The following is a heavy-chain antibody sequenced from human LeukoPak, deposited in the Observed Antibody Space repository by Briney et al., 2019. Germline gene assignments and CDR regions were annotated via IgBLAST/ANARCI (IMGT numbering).Heavy chain of an antibody. J-gene: IGHJ4*02. CDR2: ISGTDGTT. CDR3: AKALYDSGAYSFDY. Sequence: PGGSLRLSCAASGFTFSSYAMTWVRQAPGEGLEWVSAISGTDGTTYYADSVKGRFTISRDNSKNTLYLQMTSLRAEDTALYYCAKALYDSGAYSFDYWGQGTLVTVPS. D-gene: IGHD3-22*01. V-gene: IGHV3-23*01. CDR1: GFTFSSYA.